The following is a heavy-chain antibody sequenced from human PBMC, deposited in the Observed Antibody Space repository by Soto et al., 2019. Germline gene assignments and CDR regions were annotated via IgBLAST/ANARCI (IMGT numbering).Heavy chain of an antibody. CDR2: IIPILGIA. Sequence: QVQLVQSGAEVKKPGSSVKVSCKASGGTFSSYTISWVRQAPGQGLEWMGRIIPILGIANYAQRFQGRVTITADKSTSTAYMELSSLRSEDTAVYYCARDRAPVMVLDYWGQGTLVTVSS. CDR1: GGTFSSYT. CDR3: ARDRAPVMVLDY. D-gene: IGHD3-10*01. V-gene: IGHV1-69*02. J-gene: IGHJ4*02.